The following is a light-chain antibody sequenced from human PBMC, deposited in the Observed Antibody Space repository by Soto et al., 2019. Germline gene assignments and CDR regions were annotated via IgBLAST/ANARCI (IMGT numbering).Light chain of an antibody. CDR3: CSYAGSSAFVI. Sequence: QSALTQPASVSGSPGQSITISFTGTSSDVGRYNLVSWYQHHPGKAPKLMIFEASKRPSGVSNRFSGSKSGNTASLTISGLQAEDEGDYYCCSYAGSSAFVIFGGGTKLTVL. CDR2: EAS. CDR1: SSDVGRYNL. J-gene: IGLJ2*01. V-gene: IGLV2-23*02.